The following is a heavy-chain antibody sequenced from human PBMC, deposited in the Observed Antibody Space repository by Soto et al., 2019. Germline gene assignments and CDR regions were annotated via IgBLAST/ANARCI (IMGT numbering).Heavy chain of an antibody. CDR3: AKVVDIVATPQYYFDY. D-gene: IGHD5-12*01. CDR2: ISGSGGST. Sequence: GGSLRLSCAASGFTFSSYAMSWVRHAPGKGLEWVSAISGSGGSTYYADSVKGRFNIYRDNSKNTLYLQMNSLRAEDTAVYYCAKVVDIVATPQYYFDYWGQGTLVTVSS. V-gene: IGHV3-23*01. CDR1: GFTFSSYA. J-gene: IGHJ4*02.